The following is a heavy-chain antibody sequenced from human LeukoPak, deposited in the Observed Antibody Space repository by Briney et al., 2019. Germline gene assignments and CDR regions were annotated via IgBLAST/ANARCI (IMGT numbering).Heavy chain of an antibody. Sequence: GGSLRLSCVVSGFTFNNYGMHWDRQAPGKGLEWVAVISYDGNNKYYADSVRGRFTISRDNSKNTKNTLYLQMNSLRPEDTAVYYCAKDGVGYCSNGICYDKITDNYFDSWGQGTLVTASS. J-gene: IGHJ4*02. D-gene: IGHD2-8*01. CDR2: ISYDGNNK. CDR3: AKDGVGYCSNGICYDKITDNYFDS. V-gene: IGHV3-30*18. CDR1: GFTFNNYG.